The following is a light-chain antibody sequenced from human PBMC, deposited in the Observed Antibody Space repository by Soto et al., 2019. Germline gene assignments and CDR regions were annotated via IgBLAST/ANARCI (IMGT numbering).Light chain of an antibody. CDR3: QQHNSYPCT. CDR1: QSISSW. J-gene: IGKJ1*01. Sequence: DIQMTQSPSTLSASVGDRVTITCRASQSISSWLAWYQQKPGKAPKLLIYKASSLESGVPSRFSGSGSGTEFTLTISSLQPDDFATYYCQQHNSYPCTFGQGTEVEGK. CDR2: KAS. V-gene: IGKV1-5*03.